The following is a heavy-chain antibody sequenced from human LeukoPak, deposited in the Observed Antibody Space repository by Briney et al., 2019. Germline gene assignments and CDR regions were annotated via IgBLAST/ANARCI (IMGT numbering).Heavy chain of an antibody. V-gene: IGHV4-59*08. J-gene: IGHJ3*02. D-gene: IGHD3-22*01. CDR1: GGSISSYY. CDR3: ARATYYYDSSGYWTLEFDFDI. Sequence: KPSETLSLTCTVSGGSISSYYWSWIRQPPGKGLEWIGYIYYSGSTNYNPSLKSRVTMSVDTSKNQFSLKLSSVTAADTAVYYCARATYYYDSSGYWTLEFDFDIWGQGTMVTVSS. CDR2: IYYSGST.